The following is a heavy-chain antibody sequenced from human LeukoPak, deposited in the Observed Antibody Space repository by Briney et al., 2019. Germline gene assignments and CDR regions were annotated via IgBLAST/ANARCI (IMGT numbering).Heavy chain of an antibody. J-gene: IGHJ5*02. D-gene: IGHD4-17*01. CDR3: IVFGDSNH. V-gene: IGHV3-53*01. CDR2: IHTSGDT. CDR1: GLTGSHNY. Sequence: GGSLRLSCAASGLTGSHNYVSWVRQAAGKGLEWVSAIHTSGDTCYADSVKGRFTISRDTSKNTLYLQINSLRVEDTAVCYCIVFGDSNHWGQGTLVTVSS.